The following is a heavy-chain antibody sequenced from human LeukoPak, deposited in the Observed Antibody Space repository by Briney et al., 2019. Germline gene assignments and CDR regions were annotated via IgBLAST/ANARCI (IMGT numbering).Heavy chain of an antibody. CDR2: IVVGSGNT. D-gene: IGHD2-15*01. CDR3: AALCSGKNQDIADI. J-gene: IGHJ3*02. V-gene: IGHV1-58*01. Sequence: SVKVSCKASGFTFTSSAVQWVRQARGQRLEWIGWIVVGSGNTNYAQKFQERVTITRDMFTSTAYMELSSLRSEDTAVYYCAALCSGKNQDIADIWGQGTMVTVSS. CDR1: GFTFTSSA.